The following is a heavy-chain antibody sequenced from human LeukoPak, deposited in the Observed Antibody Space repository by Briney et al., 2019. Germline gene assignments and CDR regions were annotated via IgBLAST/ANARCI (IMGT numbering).Heavy chain of an antibody. V-gene: IGHV4-61*01. CDR3: ARYSYGLPDY. J-gene: IGHJ4*02. D-gene: IGHD5-18*01. Sequence: SETLSLTCTVSGGSFSSGSYYWSWIRQPPGKGLEWIGYIYYSGSTNYNPSLKSRATISVDTSKNQFSLKLSSVTAADTAVYYCARYSYGLPDYWGQGTLVTVSS. CDR2: IYYSGST. CDR1: GGSFSSGSYY.